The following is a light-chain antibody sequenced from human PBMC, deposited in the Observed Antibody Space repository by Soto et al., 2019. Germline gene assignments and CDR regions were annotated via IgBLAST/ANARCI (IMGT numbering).Light chain of an antibody. CDR1: QSVTSNY. Sequence: VVLTQSPGTLSLSPGERATLSCRASQSVTSNYLAWYQQKPGQAPRLVMYGVSLRATGIPDRFSASGTGTDFTLTISDVQPEDFAVYYCHQRQSWPRTFGQGTKVDIK. V-gene: IGKV3-20*01. CDR3: HQRQSWPRT. CDR2: GVS. J-gene: IGKJ1*01.